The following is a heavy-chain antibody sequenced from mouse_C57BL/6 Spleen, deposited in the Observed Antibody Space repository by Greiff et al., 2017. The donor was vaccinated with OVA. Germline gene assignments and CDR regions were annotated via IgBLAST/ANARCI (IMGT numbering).Heavy chain of an antibody. V-gene: IGHV2-5*01. CDR1: GFSLTSYG. D-gene: IGHD1-1*01. CDR2: IWRGGST. CDR3: AKNNYGSSQGYFDV. Sequence: VQLQQSGPGLVQPSQSLSITCTVSGFSLTSYGVHWVRQSPGQGLEWLGVIWRGGSTDYNAAFMSRLSITEDNSKSQVFFKMNSLQADDTAIYYCAKNNYGSSQGYFDVWGTGTTVTVSS. J-gene: IGHJ1*03.